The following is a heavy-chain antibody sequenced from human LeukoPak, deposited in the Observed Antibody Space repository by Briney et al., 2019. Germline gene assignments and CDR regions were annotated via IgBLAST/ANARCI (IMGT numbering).Heavy chain of an antibody. CDR3: LRDLNWSLDQ. CDR2: IKSDGITI. V-gene: IGHV3-74*01. Sequence: LRLSXAASGXTFSNYMMHWVRQAPGKGLVWVSRIKSDGITITYADSVKGRFTISRDNAKNTLYLQMNSLRAEDTAVYYCLRDLNWSLDQWGQGTLVTVSS. CDR1: GXTFSNYM. J-gene: IGHJ4*02. D-gene: IGHD1-20*01.